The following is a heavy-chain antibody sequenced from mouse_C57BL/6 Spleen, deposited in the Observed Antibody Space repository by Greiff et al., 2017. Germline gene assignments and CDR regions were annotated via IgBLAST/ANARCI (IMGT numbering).Heavy chain of an antibody. J-gene: IGHJ3*01. V-gene: IGHV1-81*01. CDR2: IYPSSGNT. CDR3: LYDSYALDY. D-gene: IGHD2-3*01. Sequence: QVQLQPSGAELARPGASVKLSCKASGYTFTSYGISWVKQRPGQGLEWIGEIYPSSGNTYYNEKFKGKATLTADKSSSTAYMELRSLTSEDSAVYYCLYDSYALDYWGQGTLVTVSS. CDR1: GYTFTSYG.